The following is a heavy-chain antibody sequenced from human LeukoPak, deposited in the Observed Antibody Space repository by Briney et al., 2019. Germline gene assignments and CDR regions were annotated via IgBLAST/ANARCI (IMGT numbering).Heavy chain of an antibody. CDR3: AHRVGDGASWDGGRYDY. D-gene: IGHD2-21*01. CDR1: GFSLSTSRVG. CDR2: VYWNDDK. Sequence: SGPTLVEPTETLTLTCTFSGFSLSTSRVGVAWIRQPPGKALEWLAVVYWNDDKRYNPSLKTRLRITKDTSKNQVVLTMTYMDPTDTATYFCAHRVGDGASWDGGRYDYWGQGVLTTVS. J-gene: IGHJ4*02. V-gene: IGHV2-5*01.